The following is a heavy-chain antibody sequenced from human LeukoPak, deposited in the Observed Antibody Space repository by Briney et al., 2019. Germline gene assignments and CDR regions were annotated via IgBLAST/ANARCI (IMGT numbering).Heavy chain of an antibody. V-gene: IGHV3-74*01. D-gene: IGHD3-10*01. CDR1: GFTFISYL. CDR2: INMDGSSK. J-gene: IGHJ6*03. CDR3: ARDMGQSSVGYYYYMDV. Sequence: PGGSLRLSCAASGFTFISYLMHWGRQAPRKGLGWVSRINMDGSSKSYEDSVTGRFPISRDNDKNTLYLQMNSLSAEDTAVYYCARDMGQSSVGYYYYMDVWGKGTTVTVSS.